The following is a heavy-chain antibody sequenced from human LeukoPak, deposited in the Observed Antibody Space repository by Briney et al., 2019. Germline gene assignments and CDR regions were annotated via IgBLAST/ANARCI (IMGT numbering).Heavy chain of an antibody. V-gene: IGHV3-73*01. D-gene: IGHD2-21*01. CDR2: IRSKAISYAT. CDR1: GFTFSGSA. Sequence: GGSLSPSCAASGFTFSGSAMQRDRQASGKGLEWVGRIRSKAISYATAYAASVKGRFTISRDDSKNTAYLQMNSLKTEDTAVYYCTAYSSGVTHPLWGQGTLVTVSS. J-gene: IGHJ4*02. CDR3: TAYSSGVTHPL.